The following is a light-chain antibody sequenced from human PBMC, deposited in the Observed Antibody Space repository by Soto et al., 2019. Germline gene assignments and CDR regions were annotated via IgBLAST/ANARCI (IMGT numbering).Light chain of an antibody. CDR1: GSNVGNHY. J-gene: IGLJ1*01. Sequence: QSVLTQPPSVSAAPGQKVTISCAGSGSNVGNHYGSWYQQLPGTDPKLLIYDDNKPPSGIPDRFLGSTAATSATLGITGLQTCDEADSYSGAWDDGLSADVVGPGTKLTVL. CDR3: GAWDDGLSADV. V-gene: IGLV1-51*01. CDR2: DDN.